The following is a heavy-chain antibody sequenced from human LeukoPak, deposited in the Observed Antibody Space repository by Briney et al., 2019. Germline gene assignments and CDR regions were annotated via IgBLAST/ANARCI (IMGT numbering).Heavy chain of an antibody. J-gene: IGHJ6*02. V-gene: IGHV4-59*01. CDR1: GGSISSSY. CDR2: ISYSGST. Sequence: SETLSLTCTVPGGSISSSYWSWIRQPPGKGLEWIGYISYSGSTNYNPSLKSRVTISVDTSKNQFSLKLSSVTAADTAVYYCARFGSSSWYPYYYGMDVWGQGTTVTVSS. D-gene: IGHD6-13*01. CDR3: ARFGSSSWYPYYYGMDV.